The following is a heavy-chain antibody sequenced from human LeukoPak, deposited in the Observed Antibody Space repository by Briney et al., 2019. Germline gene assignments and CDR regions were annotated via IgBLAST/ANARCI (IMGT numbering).Heavy chain of an antibody. J-gene: IGHJ3*02. D-gene: IGHD5-18*01. V-gene: IGHV3-9*01. Sequence: GGSLRLSCAASGFTFDDYAMHWVWQAPGKGLEWVSGISWNSGSIGYADSVKGRFTISRDNAKNSLYLQMNSLRAEDTALYYCAKGGYSYGNGAFDIWGQGTMVTVSS. CDR1: GFTFDDYA. CDR3: AKGGYSYGNGAFDI. CDR2: ISWNSGSI.